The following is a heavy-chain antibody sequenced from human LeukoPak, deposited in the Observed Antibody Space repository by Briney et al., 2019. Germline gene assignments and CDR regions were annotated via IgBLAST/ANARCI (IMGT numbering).Heavy chain of an antibody. V-gene: IGHV3-49*03. CDR2: IRSKPYGGTT. D-gene: IGHD1-26*01. CDR3: ARVRYSGVGGRFDAFDI. Sequence: GGSLRLSCTASGFTFGEYAVSWFRRAPGKGLEWVGFIRSKPYGGTTESAASVKGRFSISRDDSESIAYLQMNSLKTEDTAVYYCARVRYSGVGGRFDAFDIWGQGTMVTVSS. CDR1: GFTFGEYA. J-gene: IGHJ3*02.